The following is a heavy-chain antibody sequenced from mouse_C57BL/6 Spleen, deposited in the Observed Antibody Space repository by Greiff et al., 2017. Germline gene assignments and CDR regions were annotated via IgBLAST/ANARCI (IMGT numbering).Heavy chain of an antibody. D-gene: IGHD2-1*01. V-gene: IGHV3-6*01. CDR2: ISYDGSN. CDR1: GYSITSGYY. J-gene: IGHJ2*01. Sequence: VQLQQSGPGLVKPSQSLSLTCSVTGYSITSGYYWNWIRQFPGNKLEWMGYISYDGSNNYNPSLKNRISITRDTSKNQFFLKLNSVTTEDTATYYCARDENYGNYFDYWGQGTTLTVSS. CDR3: ARDENYGNYFDY.